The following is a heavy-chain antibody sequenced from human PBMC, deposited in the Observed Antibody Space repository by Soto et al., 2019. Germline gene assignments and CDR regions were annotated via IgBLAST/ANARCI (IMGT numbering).Heavy chain of an antibody. D-gene: IGHD2-8*01. V-gene: IGHV1-69*13. CDR1: GGTFSSYA. CDR3: ARDHCTNGVCSPYNWFDP. J-gene: IGHJ5*02. Sequence: ASVKVSCKASGGTFSSYAISWVRQAPGQGLEWMGGIIPIFGTANYAQKFQGRVTITADESTSTAYMELSSLRSEDTAVYYCARDHCTNGVCSPYNWFDPCGQGTMVTVSS. CDR2: IIPIFGTA.